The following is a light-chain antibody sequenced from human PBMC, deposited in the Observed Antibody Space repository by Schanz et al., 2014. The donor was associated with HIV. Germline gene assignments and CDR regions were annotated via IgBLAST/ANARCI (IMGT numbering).Light chain of an antibody. CDR1: SSDVGAYNY. CDR2: DVS. V-gene: IGLV2-14*03. CDR3: CSYAGSYTLVV. J-gene: IGLJ3*02. Sequence: QSALTQPASVSGSPGQSITISCSGTSSDVGAYNYLSWYQQPPGKAPKLMIYDVSNRPSGVSSRFFGSKSGNTASLTISGLQAEDEADYYCCSYAGSYTLVVFGGGTKLTV.